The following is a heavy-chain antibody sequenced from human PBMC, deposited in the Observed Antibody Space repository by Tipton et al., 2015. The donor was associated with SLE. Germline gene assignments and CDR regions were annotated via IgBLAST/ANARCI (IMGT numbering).Heavy chain of an antibody. V-gene: IGHV3-33*06. D-gene: IGHD3-22*01. J-gene: IGHJ4*02. Sequence: RSLRLSCAASGFTFSSYGMHWVRQVPGKGLEWVAVIWYDGSNKYYADSVKGRFTISRDNSKNTLYLQMNSLRAEDTAVYYCAKDSNTYYYDSSGYYWDYWGQGTLVTVSS. CDR2: IWYDGSNK. CDR3: AKDSNTYYYDSSGYYWDY. CDR1: GFTFSSYG.